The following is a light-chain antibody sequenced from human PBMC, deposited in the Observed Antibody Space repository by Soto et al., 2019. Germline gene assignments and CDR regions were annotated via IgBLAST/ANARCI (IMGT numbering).Light chain of an antibody. Sequence: QSVLTQPRSVSGSPGQSVTISCTGTSSDVGGYNYVSWYQQHPGKAPKLTIYDVSKRPSGVPDRFSGSKSGNTASLTISGLQPEDEADYYCCSYAGSYTLVFGGGTKATV. CDR2: DVS. J-gene: IGLJ3*02. CDR1: SSDVGGYNY. V-gene: IGLV2-11*01. CDR3: CSYAGSYTLV.